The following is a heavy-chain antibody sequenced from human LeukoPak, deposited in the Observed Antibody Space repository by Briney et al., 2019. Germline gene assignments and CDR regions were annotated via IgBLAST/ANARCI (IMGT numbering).Heavy chain of an antibody. J-gene: IGHJ4*02. CDR3: ARLSGSYYKVFDY. D-gene: IGHD3-10*01. V-gene: IGHV4-39*01. Sequence: SETLSLTCTVSGGSISSSSYYWGWIRQPPGKGLEWIGSIYYSGSTYYNPSLKSRVTISVDTSKNQFSLKPSSVTAADTAVYYCARLSGSYYKVFDYWGQGTLVTVSS. CDR2: IYYSGST. CDR1: GGSISSSSYY.